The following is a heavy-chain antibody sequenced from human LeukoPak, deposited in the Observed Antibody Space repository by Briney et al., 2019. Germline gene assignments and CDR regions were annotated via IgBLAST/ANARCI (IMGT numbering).Heavy chain of an antibody. CDR1: GSTFSSYE. CDR3: ARDDGRELLRY. Sequence: PGGSLRLSCAASGSTFSSYEMNWVRQAPGKGLEWVSYISSSGSTIYYADSVKGRFTISRDNAKNSLYLQMNSLRAEDTAVYYCARDDGRELLRYWGQGTLVTVSS. D-gene: IGHD1-26*01. J-gene: IGHJ4*02. V-gene: IGHV3-48*03. CDR2: ISSSGSTI.